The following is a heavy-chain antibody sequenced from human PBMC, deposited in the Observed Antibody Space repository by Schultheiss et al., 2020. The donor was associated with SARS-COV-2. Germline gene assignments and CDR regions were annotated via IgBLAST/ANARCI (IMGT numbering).Heavy chain of an antibody. CDR3: ARATHYSSSWPYDY. J-gene: IGHJ4*02. Sequence: SQTLSLTCAVYGGSFSGYYWGWIRQPPGKGLEWIGEINHSGSTNYNPSLKSRVTISVDTSKNQFSLKLSSVTAADTAVYYCARATHYSSSWPYDYWGQGTLVTVSS. D-gene: IGHD6-13*01. CDR2: INHSGST. CDR1: GGSFSGYY. V-gene: IGHV4-34*01.